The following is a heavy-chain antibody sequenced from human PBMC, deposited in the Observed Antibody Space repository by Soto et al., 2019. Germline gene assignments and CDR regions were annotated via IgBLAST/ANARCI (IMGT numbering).Heavy chain of an antibody. CDR1: GGSISSNY. Sequence: SETLSLTCTVPGGSISSNYWTWIRQPPGKGLEWIGYVYNSGSTNYNPSLKSRVTISEDTSQSQFSLKVNSMTAADTAVYYCSRYRRGAVAGYTLDNWGQGMLVTVSS. CDR3: SRYRRGAVAGYTLDN. V-gene: IGHV4-59*01. D-gene: IGHD6-13*01. CDR2: VYNSGST. J-gene: IGHJ4*02.